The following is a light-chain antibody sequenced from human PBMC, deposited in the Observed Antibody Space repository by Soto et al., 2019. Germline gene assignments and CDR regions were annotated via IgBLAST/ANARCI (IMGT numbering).Light chain of an antibody. J-gene: IGLJ1*01. CDR1: SSDVGAYNY. CDR2: EVN. V-gene: IGLV2-8*01. CDR3: CSYAGSSNV. Sequence: QSVLTQPPSASGSPGQTVTISCTGSSSDVGAYNYVSWYQQHPGKAPKLMIYEVNKRPSGVPDRFSGSKSGNTASLTVSGLQAEDEADYYCCSYAGSSNVFGTGTKLTVL.